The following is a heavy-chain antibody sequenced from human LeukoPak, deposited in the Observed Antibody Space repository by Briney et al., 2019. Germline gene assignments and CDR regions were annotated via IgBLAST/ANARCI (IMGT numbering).Heavy chain of an antibody. D-gene: IGHD6-6*01. CDR1: GGSISSYY. CDR2: IYYSGST. Sequence: SETLSLTCTVSGGSISSYYWSWIRQPPGKGLEWIGYIYYSGSTNHNPSLKSRVTISVDTSKNQFSLKLSSVTAADTAVYYCARYQSSSGAFEYWGQGTLVTVSS. CDR3: ARYQSSSGAFEY. V-gene: IGHV4-59*01. J-gene: IGHJ4*02.